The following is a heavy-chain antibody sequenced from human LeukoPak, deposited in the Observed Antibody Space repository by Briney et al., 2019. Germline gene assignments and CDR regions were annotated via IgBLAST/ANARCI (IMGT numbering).Heavy chain of an antibody. D-gene: IGHD3-22*01. Sequence: SETLSLTCTVSGDSLTGYYWTWIRQPPGKGLEWVGYVHYSGNTNYNPSLKSRVTISVDTSKDQFSLRLSSVTAADTAVYYCARDQEFYDSSGYSSGAFDIWGRGTVVTVSS. CDR2: VHYSGNT. J-gene: IGHJ3*02. CDR1: GDSLTGYY. V-gene: IGHV4-59*01. CDR3: ARDQEFYDSSGYSSGAFDI.